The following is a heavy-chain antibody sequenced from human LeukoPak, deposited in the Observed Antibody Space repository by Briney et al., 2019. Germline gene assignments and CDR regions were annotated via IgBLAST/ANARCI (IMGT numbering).Heavy chain of an antibody. CDR1: GFTFSSYG. V-gene: IGHV3-30*18. J-gene: IGHJ4*02. CDR3: AKSLYGDYGY. CDR2: ISYDGSNK. Sequence: GGSLRLSCAASGFTFSSYGMHWVRQAPGKGLEWVAVISYDGSNKYYADSVKGRFTISRDSSKNTLYLQMNSLRAEDTAVYYCAKSLYGDYGYWGQGTLVTVSS. D-gene: IGHD4-17*01.